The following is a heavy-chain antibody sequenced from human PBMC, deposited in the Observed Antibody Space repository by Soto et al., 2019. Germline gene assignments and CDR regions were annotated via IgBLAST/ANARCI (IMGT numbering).Heavy chain of an antibody. CDR3: AREHSTHVHFDY. D-gene: IGHD6-13*01. Sequence: SETLSLTCTVSGASISGFYWSWIRKSAGKGLEWIGRIYATGTTDYNPSLKSRVMMSVDTSKKQFSLKLRSVTAADTAVYYCAREHSTHVHFDYWGQGTLVTVSS. CDR1: GASISGFY. CDR2: IYATGTT. J-gene: IGHJ4*02. V-gene: IGHV4-4*07.